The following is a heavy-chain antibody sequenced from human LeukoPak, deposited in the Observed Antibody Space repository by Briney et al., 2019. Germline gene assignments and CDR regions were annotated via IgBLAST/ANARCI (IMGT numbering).Heavy chain of an antibody. V-gene: IGHV4-59*11. CDR3: ARVRDIAARSINYYYYYMDV. Sequence: PSETLSLTCTVSVGSISSHYWSCIRQPPGKGLEWIGYIYYSGSTNYNPCIKSRVTISVDTSKNQFSLKLSSVTAAETAVYYCARVRDIAARSINYYYYYMDVWGKGTTVTVSS. CDR1: VGSISSHY. J-gene: IGHJ6*03. D-gene: IGHD6-6*01. CDR2: IYYSGST.